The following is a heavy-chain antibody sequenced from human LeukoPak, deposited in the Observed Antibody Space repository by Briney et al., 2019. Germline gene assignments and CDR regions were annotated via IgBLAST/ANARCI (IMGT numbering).Heavy chain of an antibody. CDR1: GGSISSGGYY. CDR3: VRAPVGYSSSYWFDP. Sequence: SETLSLTCTVSGGSISSGGYYWSWIRQHPGKGLEWIGYIYYSGSTYYNPSLKSRVTISVDTSKNQFSLKLSSVTAADTAVYYCVRAPVGYSSSYWFDPWGQGTLVTVSS. CDR2: IYYSGST. J-gene: IGHJ5*02. D-gene: IGHD6-6*01. V-gene: IGHV4-31*03.